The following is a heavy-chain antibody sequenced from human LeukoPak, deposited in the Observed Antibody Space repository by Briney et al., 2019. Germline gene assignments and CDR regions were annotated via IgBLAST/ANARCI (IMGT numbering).Heavy chain of an antibody. CDR2: ISSSSSTT. D-gene: IGHD3-10*01. CDR3: ARVARGDPVRDY. Sequence: GGSLRLSCAASGFTFSSYSMNWVRQAPGQGLEWVSYISSSSSTTYYADSVKGRFTISRDNAKNSLYLQMNSLRSEDTAVYYCARVARGDPVRDYWGQGTLVTVSS. J-gene: IGHJ4*02. V-gene: IGHV3-48*01. CDR1: GFTFSSYS.